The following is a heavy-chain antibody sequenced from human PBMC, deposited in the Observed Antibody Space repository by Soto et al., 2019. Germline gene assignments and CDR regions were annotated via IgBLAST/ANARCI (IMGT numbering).Heavy chain of an antibody. J-gene: IGHJ4*02. V-gene: IGHV3-21*01. CDR2: ISSSSSYI. D-gene: IGHD5-18*01. CDR3: ARDQPGYSYGYGLGY. Sequence: EVQLVESGGGLVKPGGSLRLSCAASGFTFSSYSMNWVRQAPGKGLGWVSSISSSSSYIYYADSVKGRFTISRDNAKNSLYLRMNSLRAEDTAVYYCARDQPGYSYGYGLGYWGQGSLVTVSS. CDR1: GFTFSSYS.